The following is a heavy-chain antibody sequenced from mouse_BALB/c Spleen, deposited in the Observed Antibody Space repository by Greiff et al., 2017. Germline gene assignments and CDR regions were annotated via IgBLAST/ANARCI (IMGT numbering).Heavy chain of an antibody. CDR1: GFTFSSYT. Sequence: EVMLVESGGGLVKPGGSLKLSCAASGFTFSSYTMSWVRQTPEKRLEWVATISSGGSYTYYPDSVKGRFTISRDNAKNTLYLQMSSLKSEDTAMYYCTRDPLSYDGYYEDYAMDYWGQGTSVTVSS. V-gene: IGHV5-6-4*01. J-gene: IGHJ4*01. CDR3: TRDPLSYDGYYEDYAMDY. D-gene: IGHD2-3*01. CDR2: ISSGGSYT.